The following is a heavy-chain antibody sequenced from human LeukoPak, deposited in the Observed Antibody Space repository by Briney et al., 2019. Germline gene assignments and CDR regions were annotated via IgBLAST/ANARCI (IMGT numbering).Heavy chain of an antibody. Sequence: PGGSLRLSCAASGFTFSSYAMSWVRQAPGKGLEWVSAISGSGGSTYYADSVKGRFTISRDNSKNTLYLQMNSLRAEDTAVYYCAKSCLRFGESHYYGMDVWGKGTTVTVSS. D-gene: IGHD3-10*01. CDR1: GFTFSSYA. J-gene: IGHJ6*04. CDR2: ISGSGGST. V-gene: IGHV3-23*01. CDR3: AKSCLRFGESHYYGMDV.